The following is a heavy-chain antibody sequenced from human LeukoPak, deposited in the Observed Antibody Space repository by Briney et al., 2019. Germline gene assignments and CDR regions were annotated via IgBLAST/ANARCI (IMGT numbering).Heavy chain of an antibody. CDR1: GYPFTTYD. D-gene: IGHD1-14*01. CDR3: ARISDHDWYFDL. CDR2: MNPSSGYT. V-gene: IGHV1-8*01. Sequence: ASVRVSCKASGYPFTTYDINWVRKATGQGLEWMGWMNPSSGYTGYSQKFQGRVTMTRNTSITTAYMELSSLRSEDTAVYYCARISDHDWYFDLWGRGTLVTVSS. J-gene: IGHJ2*01.